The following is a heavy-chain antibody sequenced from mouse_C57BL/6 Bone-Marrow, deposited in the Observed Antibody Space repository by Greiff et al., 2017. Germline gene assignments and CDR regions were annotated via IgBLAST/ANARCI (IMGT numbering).Heavy chain of an antibody. CDR1: GYTFTDYY. CDR2: INPNNGGT. J-gene: IGHJ3*01. V-gene: IGHV1-26*01. CDR3: ARKEVAY. Sequence: EVQLQQSGPELVKPGASVKISCKASGYTFTDYYMNWVKQSHGKSLEWIGDINPNNGGTSYNQKFKGKATLTVDTSSSTAYMELRSLTSEDSAVYYCARKEVAYWGQGTLVTVSA.